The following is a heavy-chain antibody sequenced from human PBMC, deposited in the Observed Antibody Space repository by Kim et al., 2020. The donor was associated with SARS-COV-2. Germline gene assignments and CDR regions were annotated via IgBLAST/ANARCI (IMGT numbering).Heavy chain of an antibody. CDR2: INHSGST. CDR3: ARGRRSYYNY. V-gene: IGHV4-34*01. D-gene: IGHD3-10*01. Sequence: SETLSLTCAVYGGSFSGYYWSWIRQPPGKGLEWIGEINHSGSTNYNPSLKSRVTISVDTSKNQFSLKLSSVTAADTAVYYCARGRRSYYNYWGQGTLVTVSS. J-gene: IGHJ4*02. CDR1: GGSFSGYY.